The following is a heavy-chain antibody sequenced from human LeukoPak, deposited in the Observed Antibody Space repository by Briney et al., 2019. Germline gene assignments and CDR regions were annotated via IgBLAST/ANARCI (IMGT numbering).Heavy chain of an antibody. CDR3: ARDRDSSGWYRIDY. V-gene: IGHV3-48*01. CDR1: GFTFSSYG. D-gene: IGHD6-19*01. J-gene: IGHJ4*02. CDR2: ISSSSSTI. Sequence: GGSLRLSCAASGFTFSSYGMHWVRQAPGKGLEWVSYISSSSSTIYYADSVKGRFTISRDNAKNSLYLQMNSLRAEDTAVYYCARDRDSSGWYRIDYWGQGTLVTVSS.